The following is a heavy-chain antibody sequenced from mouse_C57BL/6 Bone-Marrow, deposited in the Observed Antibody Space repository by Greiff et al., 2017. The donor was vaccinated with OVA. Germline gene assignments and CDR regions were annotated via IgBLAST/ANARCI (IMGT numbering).Heavy chain of an antibody. Sequence: VQLQQSGAELVRPGASVTLSCKASGYTFTDYEMHWVKQTPVHGLEWIGAIDPETGGTAYNPKFKGKAILTADKSASTAYLELRSLTSEDSAVDYCTRGYSNYYAMDYWGQGTSVTVSS. D-gene: IGHD2-5*01. CDR1: GYTFTDYE. CDR3: TRGYSNYYAMDY. J-gene: IGHJ4*01. CDR2: IDPETGGT. V-gene: IGHV1-15*01.